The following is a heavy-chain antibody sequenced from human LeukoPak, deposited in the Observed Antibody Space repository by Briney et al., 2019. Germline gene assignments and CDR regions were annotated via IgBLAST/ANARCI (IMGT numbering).Heavy chain of an antibody. Sequence: ASVKVSCKASGYTFTSYGISWVRQAPGQGLEWMGWISAYNGNTNYAQKLQGRVTMTTDTSTSTAYMELRSLRSDDTAVYYCARDYWTTVTYDAFDIWGQGTVVTVSS. CDR1: GYTFTSYG. V-gene: IGHV1-18*01. CDR3: ARDYWTTVTYDAFDI. J-gene: IGHJ3*02. D-gene: IGHD4-17*01. CDR2: ISAYNGNT.